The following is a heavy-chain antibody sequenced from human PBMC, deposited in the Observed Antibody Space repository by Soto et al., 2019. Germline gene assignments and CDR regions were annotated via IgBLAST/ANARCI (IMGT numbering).Heavy chain of an antibody. Sequence: GGPLRLSCAGSGFTFSDAWMSWVRQAPGKGLDWVGRIKSKSDGGTTEYAAPVRGRFTISRDDSKNTLYLQMNSLKTEDTAVYYCTTDLWRIAVVVGSTGYFNPWGQGTPVTVSS. D-gene: IGHD2-15*01. CDR1: GFTFSDAW. J-gene: IGHJ5*02. CDR2: IKSKSDGGTT. CDR3: TTDLWRIAVVVGSTGYFNP. V-gene: IGHV3-15*01.